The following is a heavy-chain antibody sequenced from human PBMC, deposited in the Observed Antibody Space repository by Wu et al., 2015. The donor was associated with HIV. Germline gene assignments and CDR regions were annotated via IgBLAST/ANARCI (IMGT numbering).Heavy chain of an antibody. Sequence: QAQLVQSGGEVKKPGASVKVSCKASGYSFTTYDISWVRQAPGRGLEWLGWINTYNGATYYAQKFRGRVTVTTDTSTTTAYMELRSLRSDDTAVYYCARDGYYDFWSGYPPNSYMDVWGKGTTVTVSS. J-gene: IGHJ6*03. D-gene: IGHD3-3*01. CDR2: INTYNGAT. CDR1: GYSFTTYD. CDR3: ARDGYYDFWSGYPPNSYMDV. V-gene: IGHV1-18*01.